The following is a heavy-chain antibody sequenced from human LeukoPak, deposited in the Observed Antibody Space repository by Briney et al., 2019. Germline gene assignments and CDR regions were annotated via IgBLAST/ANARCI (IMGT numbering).Heavy chain of an antibody. D-gene: IGHD3-3*01. Sequence: ASVNVSCKASGYTFTGYYMHWVRQAPGQGLEWMGWINPNSGGTNYAQKFQGRVTMTRDTSISTAYMELSRLRSDDTAVYYCARENRVTIFEPRPIDYWGQGTLVTVSS. V-gene: IGHV1-2*02. CDR1: GYTFTGYY. CDR3: ARENRVTIFEPRPIDY. J-gene: IGHJ4*02. CDR2: INPNSGGT.